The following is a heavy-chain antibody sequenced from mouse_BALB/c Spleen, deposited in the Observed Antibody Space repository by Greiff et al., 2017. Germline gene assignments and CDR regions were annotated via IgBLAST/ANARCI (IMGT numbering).Heavy chain of an antibody. V-gene: IGHV2-9*02. Sequence: QVQLKESGPGLVAPSQSLSITCTVSGFSLTSYGVHWVRQPPGKGLEWLGVIWAGGSTNYNSALMSRLSISKDNSKSQVFLKMNSLQTDDTAMYYCARDRKLRGDYYAMDYWGQGTSVTVSS. CDR3: ARDRKLRGDYYAMDY. D-gene: IGHD1-1*01. J-gene: IGHJ4*01. CDR2: IWAGGST. CDR1: GFSLTSYG.